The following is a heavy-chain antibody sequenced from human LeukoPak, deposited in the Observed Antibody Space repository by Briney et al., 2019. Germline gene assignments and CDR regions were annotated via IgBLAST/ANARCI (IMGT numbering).Heavy chain of an antibody. CDR1: GFTFSSYA. Sequence: GGFLRLSCAASGFTFSSYAMHWVRQAPGKGLEWVAAILHDGSNKYYADSVKGRFTISRDNSKNTLYLQMSSLRVEDTAVYYCARLYSSGWYFGYWGQGTLVTVSS. CDR3: ARLYSSGWYFGY. V-gene: IGHV3-30-3*01. CDR2: ILHDGSNK. J-gene: IGHJ4*02. D-gene: IGHD6-19*01.